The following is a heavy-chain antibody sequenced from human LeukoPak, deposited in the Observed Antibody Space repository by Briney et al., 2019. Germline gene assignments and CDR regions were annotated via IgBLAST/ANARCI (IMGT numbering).Heavy chain of an antibody. CDR1: GYTFTGYF. V-gene: IGHV1-2*02. J-gene: IGHJ4*02. D-gene: IGHD3-22*01. CDR3: ARDLYYDSSGYYSPHFDY. CDR2: INPGSGGT. Sequence: GASVKVSCKASGYTFTGYFIHWVRQAPGQGLEWMGWINPGSGGTNYAQMFQGRVTMTRDTSINTAYMELNRLTSDDTAVYYCARDLYYDSSGYYSPHFDYWGQGTLVTVSS.